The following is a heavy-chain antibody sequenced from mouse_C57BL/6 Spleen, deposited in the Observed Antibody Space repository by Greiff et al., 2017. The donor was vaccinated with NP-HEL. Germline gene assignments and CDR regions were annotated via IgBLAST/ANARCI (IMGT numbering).Heavy chain of an antibody. CDR2: INPNYGTT. V-gene: IGHV1-39*01. J-gene: IGHJ2*01. Sequence: EVKLMESGPELVKPGASVKISCKASGYSFTDYNMNWVKQSNGKSLEWIGVINPNYGTTSYNQKFKGKATLTVDQSSSTAYMQLNSLTSEDSAVYYCARQYYYGSSLTEFDYWGQGTTLTVSS. CDR1: GYSFTDYN. CDR3: ARQYYYGSSLTEFDY. D-gene: IGHD1-1*01.